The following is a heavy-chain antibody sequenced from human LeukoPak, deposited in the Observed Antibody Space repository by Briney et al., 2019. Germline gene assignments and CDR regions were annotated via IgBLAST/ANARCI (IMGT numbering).Heavy chain of an antibody. Sequence: GVLRLSCAASGFTFSSYWMSWVRQAPGKGLEWVANIKQDGSEKYYVDSVKGRFTISRDNAKNSLYLQMNSLRAEDTAVYYCAREGSSSGYYYYYYMDVWGKGTTVTVSS. D-gene: IGHD6-6*01. CDR1: GFTFSSYW. CDR2: IKQDGSEK. V-gene: IGHV3-7*01. CDR3: AREGSSSGYYYYYYMDV. J-gene: IGHJ6*03.